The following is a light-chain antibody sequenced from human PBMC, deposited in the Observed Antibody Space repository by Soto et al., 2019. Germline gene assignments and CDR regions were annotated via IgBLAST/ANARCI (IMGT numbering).Light chain of an antibody. CDR2: RSN. CDR3: ASWDYSLSGVI. J-gene: IGLJ2*01. Sequence: QSVLTQPPSASGTPGQRVTISCSGSSSNIGTNDAFWYQQLPGTAPKLLIYRSNQRPSGVPDRFSGYKSGTSASLAISGLRSEDEADYYCASWDYSLSGVIFGGGTKLTVL. CDR1: SSNIGTND. V-gene: IGLV1-47*01.